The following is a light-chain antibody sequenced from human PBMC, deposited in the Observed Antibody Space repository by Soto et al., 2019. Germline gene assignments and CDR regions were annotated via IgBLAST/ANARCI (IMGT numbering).Light chain of an antibody. J-gene: IGLJ7*01. CDR2: EVS. Sequence: QSVLTQPPSASGSPGQSVAISCTGTSSDIGAYNYVSWYQQYPGKAPKLIIYEVSKRPSGVPDRFSGSKSGNTASLTVSGLQAVDEAHYYCSSYAGSGVFGGGTHLTVL. CDR3: SSYAGSGV. CDR1: SSDIGAYNY. V-gene: IGLV2-8*01.